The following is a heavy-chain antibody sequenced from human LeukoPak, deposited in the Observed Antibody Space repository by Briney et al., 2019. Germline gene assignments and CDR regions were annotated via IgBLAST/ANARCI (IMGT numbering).Heavy chain of an antibody. J-gene: IGHJ3*02. D-gene: IGHD1-7*01. CDR3: ATDKEITGTTDAFDI. V-gene: IGHV1-69*04. CDR1: GGTFSSYA. CDR2: IIPILGIA. Sequence: GASVKVSCKASGGTFSSYAISGVRQAPGQGLEWMGRIIPILGIANYAQKFQGRVPMTEDTSTDTAYMELSSLRSEDTAVYYCATDKEITGTTDAFDIWGQGTMVTVSS.